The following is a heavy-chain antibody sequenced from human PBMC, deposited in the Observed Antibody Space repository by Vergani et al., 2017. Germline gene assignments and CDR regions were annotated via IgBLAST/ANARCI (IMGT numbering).Heavy chain of an antibody. D-gene: IGHD4-11*01. J-gene: IGHJ6*03. CDR3: ARVNTETNGHRYYYYYMDV. CDR1: GGSFTSYH. V-gene: IGHV4-34*01. Sequence: QVQLQQWGGGLLKPSETLSLTCVVNGGSFTSYHWPWIRQSPGEGLEWVGDIDHTGRPDYNPSLKRRLTMSVDKSRNQFSLTLNSVTATDTAIYFCARVNTETNGHRYYYYYMDVWGQGTAVTVS. CDR2: IDHTGRP.